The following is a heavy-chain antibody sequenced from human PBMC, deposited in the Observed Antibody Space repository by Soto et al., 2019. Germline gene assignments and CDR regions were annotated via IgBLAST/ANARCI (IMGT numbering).Heavy chain of an antibody. D-gene: IGHD6-13*01. V-gene: IGHV5-51*01. CDR1: GYSFTSYW. Sequence: GESLKISCKGSGYSFTSYWIGWVRQMPGKGLEWMGIIYPGDSDTRYSPSFQGQVTISADKSISTAYVQWSSLKASDTAMYYCASGAAYSSSWYLTWSQGTLGTLSP. CDR3: ASGAAYSSSWYLT. CDR2: IYPGDSDT. J-gene: IGHJ5*02.